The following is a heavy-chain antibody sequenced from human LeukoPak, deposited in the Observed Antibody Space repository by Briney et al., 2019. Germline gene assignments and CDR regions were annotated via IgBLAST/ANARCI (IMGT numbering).Heavy chain of an antibody. CDR1: GYTFTGYY. CDR2: INPNSGGT. V-gene: IGHV1-2*02. CDR3: AREEGEQQLFTHRDY. Sequence: ASVKVSCKASGYTFTGYYMHWVRQAPGQGLEWMGWINPNSGGTNYAQKFQGRVTMTRDTSISTAYMELSRLRSDDTDVYYCAREEGEQQLFTHRDYWGQGTLVTVSS. J-gene: IGHJ4*02. D-gene: IGHD6-13*01.